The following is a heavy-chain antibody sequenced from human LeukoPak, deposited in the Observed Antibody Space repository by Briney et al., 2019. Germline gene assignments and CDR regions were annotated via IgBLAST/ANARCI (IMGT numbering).Heavy chain of an antibody. J-gene: IGHJ5*01. D-gene: IGHD1-26*01. V-gene: IGHV1-18*01. CDR1: GYTFTSYG. CDR3: ATEKDLLLDS. Sequence: ASVKVSCKASGYTFTSYGISWVRQAPGQGLEWMGWISAYNGNTNYAQKPQGRVTMTEDTSTDTAYLELSSLRSEDTAVYFCATEKDLLLDSWGQGTPVTVSS. CDR2: ISAYNGNT.